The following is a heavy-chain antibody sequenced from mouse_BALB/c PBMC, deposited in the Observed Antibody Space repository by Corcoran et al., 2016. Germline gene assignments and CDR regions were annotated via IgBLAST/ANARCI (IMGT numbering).Heavy chain of an antibody. D-gene: IGHD1-1*01. V-gene: IGHV8-12*01. CDR1: GFSLSTSGMG. CDR3: ARREDYGRTWFAY. J-gene: IGHJ3*01. CDR2: IYWDDDK. Sequence: QVTLKESGPGILQPSQTLSLTCSFSGFSLSTSGMGVSWIRQPSGKGLEWLAHIYWDDDKRYNPSLKSRHTISKATSSNQVFLKITSVDTADTATYYCARREDYGRTWFAYWGQGTLVTVSA.